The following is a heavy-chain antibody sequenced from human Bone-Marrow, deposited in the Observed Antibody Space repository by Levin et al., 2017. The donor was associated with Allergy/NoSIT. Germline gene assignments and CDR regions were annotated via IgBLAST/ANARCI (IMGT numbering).Heavy chain of an antibody. Sequence: GESLKISCAASGFTFSSYGMHWVRQAPGKGLEWVAVIWYDGSNKYYADSVKGRFTISRDNSKNTLYLQMNSLRAEDTAVYYCARDIADTAMVLYWFDPWGQGTLVTVSS. CDR2: IWYDGSNK. V-gene: IGHV3-33*01. CDR1: GFTFSSYG. CDR3: ARDIADTAMVLYWFDP. J-gene: IGHJ5*02. D-gene: IGHD5-18*01.